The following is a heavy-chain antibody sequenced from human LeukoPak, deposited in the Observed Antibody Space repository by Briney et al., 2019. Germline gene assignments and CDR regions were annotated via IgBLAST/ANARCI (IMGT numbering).Heavy chain of an antibody. D-gene: IGHD4-11*01. J-gene: IGHJ6*03. CDR1: GGSISSSSYY. Sequence: SETLSLTCTVSGGSISSSSYYWGWIRQPPGKGLEWIGSIYYSGSTYYNPSPKSRVTISVDTSKNQFSLKLSSVTAADTAVYYCARSYSNYVYYYYYMDVWGKGTTVTVSS. CDR3: ARSYSNYVYYYYYMDV. V-gene: IGHV4-39*01. CDR2: IYYSGST.